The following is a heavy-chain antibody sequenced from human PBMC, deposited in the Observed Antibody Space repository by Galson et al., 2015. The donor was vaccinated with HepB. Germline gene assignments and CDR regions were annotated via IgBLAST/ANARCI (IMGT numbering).Heavy chain of an antibody. Sequence: SVKVSCKASGYTFTSYYMHWVRQAPGQGLEWMGIINPSGGSTSYAQKFQGRVTMTRDTSTSTVYMELSSLRSEDTAVYYCARFTFSGYDSWTHYYGMDVWGQGTTVTVSS. D-gene: IGHD5-12*01. V-gene: IGHV1-46*03. CDR2: INPSGGST. CDR1: GYTFTSYY. CDR3: ARFTFSGYDSWTHYYGMDV. J-gene: IGHJ6*02.